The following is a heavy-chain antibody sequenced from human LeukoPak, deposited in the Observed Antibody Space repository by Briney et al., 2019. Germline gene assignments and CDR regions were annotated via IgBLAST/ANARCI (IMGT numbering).Heavy chain of an antibody. D-gene: IGHD2-21*02. CDR1: GFTFSSYS. CDR3: AADSEFDVTASFDF. CDR2: ISRGGNKI. Sequence: PGGSLRLSCAASGFTFSSYSMNWVRQAPGKGLEWVSSISRGGNKIHYADSFKGRFTISRDNARNSLYLQINSLRAEDTAVYYCAADSEFDVTASFDFWGQGTLVTVSS. V-gene: IGHV3-21*04. J-gene: IGHJ4*02.